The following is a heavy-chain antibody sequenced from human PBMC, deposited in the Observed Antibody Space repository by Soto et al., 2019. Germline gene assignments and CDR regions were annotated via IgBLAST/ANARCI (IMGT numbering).Heavy chain of an antibody. CDR2: IWYDGSNK. Sequence: GGSLRLSXAASGFTFSSYGMHWVRQAPGKGLEWVAVIWYDGSNKYYADSVKGRFTISRDNSKNTLYLQMNSLRAEDTAVHYCASTRLRFLEWLADYYYYGMDVWGQGTTVTVSS. J-gene: IGHJ6*02. V-gene: IGHV3-33*01. CDR3: ASTRLRFLEWLADYYYYGMDV. D-gene: IGHD3-3*01. CDR1: GFTFSSYG.